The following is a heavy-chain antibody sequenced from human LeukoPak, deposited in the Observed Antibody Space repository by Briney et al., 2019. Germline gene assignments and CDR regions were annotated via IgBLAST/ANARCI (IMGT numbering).Heavy chain of an antibody. Sequence: GGSLRLSCAASGFNFTSYSMNWVRQAPGKGLEWVSYINRDTTTIFYADSVRGRFTISRDNAKNSLYLQMNSLRAEDTAVYYCARPEKSGYSPYVFDIWGRGTMVTVSS. CDR1: GFNFTSYS. V-gene: IGHV3-48*01. CDR2: INRDTTTI. J-gene: IGHJ3*02. CDR3: ARPEKSGYSPYVFDI. D-gene: IGHD3-3*01.